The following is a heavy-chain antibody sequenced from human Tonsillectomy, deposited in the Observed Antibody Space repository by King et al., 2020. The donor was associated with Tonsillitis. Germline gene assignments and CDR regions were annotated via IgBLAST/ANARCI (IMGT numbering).Heavy chain of an antibody. Sequence: QLVQSGAEVKKPGASVKVSCKASGYTFTSYYMYWVRQAPGQGLEWMGIINPSGGSTSYAQKFQGRVTMTRDTSTRTVYMELSSLRSEDTAVYYCARARTVVPAWGGMDVWGQGTTVTVSS. D-gene: IGHD2-2*01. J-gene: IGHJ6*02. CDR1: GYTFTSYY. CDR2: INPSGGST. CDR3: ARARTVVPAWGGMDV. V-gene: IGHV1-46*01.